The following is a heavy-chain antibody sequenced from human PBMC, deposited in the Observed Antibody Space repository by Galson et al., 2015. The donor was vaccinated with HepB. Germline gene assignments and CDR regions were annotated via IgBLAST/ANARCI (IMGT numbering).Heavy chain of an antibody. CDR2: ISYDGSNK. V-gene: IGHV3-30*18. J-gene: IGHJ4*02. CDR1: GFTFSSYA. D-gene: IGHD6-6*01. Sequence: SLRLSCAASGFTFSSYAMHWVRQAPGKGLEWVAVISYDGSNKYYADSVKGRFTISRDNSKNTLYLQMNSLRAEDTAVYYCSKDLDSSSPHLDYWGQGTLVTVSS. CDR3: SKDLDSSSPHLDY.